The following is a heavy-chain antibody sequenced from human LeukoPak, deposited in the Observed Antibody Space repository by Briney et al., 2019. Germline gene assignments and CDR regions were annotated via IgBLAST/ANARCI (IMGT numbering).Heavy chain of an antibody. V-gene: IGHV3-13*01. CDR3: ARGPEADLYFDY. CDR1: GFTFSSYD. CDR2: IGTAGDT. Sequence: GGSLRLSCAASGFTFSSYDMHWVRQATGKGLEWVSAIGTAGDTYYPGSVKGRFTISRENAKNSLYLQMNSLRAEDTAVYYCARGPEADLYFDYWGQGTLVTVSS. J-gene: IGHJ4*02.